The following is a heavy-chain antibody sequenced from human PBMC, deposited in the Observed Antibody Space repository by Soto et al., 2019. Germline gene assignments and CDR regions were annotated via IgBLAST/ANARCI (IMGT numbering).Heavy chain of an antibody. J-gene: IGHJ4*02. CDR1: GFTFSSYA. V-gene: IGHV3-23*01. Sequence: EVQLLESGGGLVQPGGSLRLSCAASGFTFSSYAMSWVRQAPGKGLEWVSGVSSSGGSTYYADSVKGRYTISRDNSKNPLYLEVNNLGAEDTAVYYGAKDIGSGAGDYFDYWGKGSLLTVAS. CDR2: VSSSGGST. CDR3: AKDIGSGAGDYFDY. D-gene: IGHD3-10*01.